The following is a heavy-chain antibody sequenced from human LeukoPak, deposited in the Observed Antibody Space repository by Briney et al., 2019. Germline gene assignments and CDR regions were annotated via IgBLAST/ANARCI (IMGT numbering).Heavy chain of an antibody. CDR2: IWYDGSNK. Sequence: GRSLRLSCAASGFTFSSYGMHWVRQAPGKGLEWVAVIWYDGSNKYYADSVKGRFTISRDNSKNTLYLQMNSLRAEDTAVYYCARDLTGSYSCDYWGQGTLVTVSS. CDR3: ARDLTGSYSCDY. D-gene: IGHD1-26*01. CDR1: GFTFSSYG. V-gene: IGHV3-33*01. J-gene: IGHJ4*02.